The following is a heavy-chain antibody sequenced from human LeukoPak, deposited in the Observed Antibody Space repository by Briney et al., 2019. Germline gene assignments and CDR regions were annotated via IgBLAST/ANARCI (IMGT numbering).Heavy chain of an antibody. CDR3: AVGQPADS. CDR1: GYTFTSYY. CDR2: INPSGGST. V-gene: IGHV1-46*03. J-gene: IGHJ5*01. D-gene: IGHD1-26*01. Sequence: ASVKVSCKASGYTFTSYYMHWVRQAPGQGLEWMGIINPSGGSTSYAQRFQGRVTITADKSTGTAYMELSSLRSEDTAVYYCAVGQPADSWGQGTLVTVSS.